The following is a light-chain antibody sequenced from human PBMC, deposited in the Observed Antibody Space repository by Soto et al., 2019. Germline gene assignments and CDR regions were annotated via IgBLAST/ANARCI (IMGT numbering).Light chain of an antibody. Sequence: DIQMTQSPSSLSASVGDRVTITCQASQHISSFLNWYQQKPGKAPKLLIYDASNLEIGVPSRFSGSGSGTDHTFTISRLQPEDTATYYCQQYDNLPITFGQGTRLEIK. V-gene: IGKV1-33*01. J-gene: IGKJ5*01. CDR2: DAS. CDR3: QQYDNLPIT. CDR1: QHISSF.